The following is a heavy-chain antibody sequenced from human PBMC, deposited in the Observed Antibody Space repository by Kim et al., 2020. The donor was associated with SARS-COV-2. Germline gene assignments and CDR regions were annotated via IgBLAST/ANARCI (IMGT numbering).Heavy chain of an antibody. J-gene: IGHJ6*02. Sequence: GGSLRLSCAASGFSFGTYGMHWVRQAPGKGLEWVAAIWYYGTKKHYGDSVKGRFTISRDNSENTLFLEMNSLRGDDTAVYYCARSVTMFGVGMGDVWGQGTTVTVSS. D-gene: IGHD3-3*01. V-gene: IGHV3-33*01. CDR1: GFSFGTYG. CDR2: IWYYGTKK. CDR3: ARSVTMFGVGMGDV.